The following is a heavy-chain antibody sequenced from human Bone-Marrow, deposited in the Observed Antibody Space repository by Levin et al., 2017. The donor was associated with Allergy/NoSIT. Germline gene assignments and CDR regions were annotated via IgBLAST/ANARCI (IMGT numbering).Heavy chain of an antibody. Sequence: QPGGSLRLSCATSGFTFTTYDMQWVRQAPRKGLEWISGFSHSGSRLYYADSVKGRFTISIDKAKKSLFLQMNSLRDDDTAVYYCARDGPEKVDWGLGTLVTVSS. CDR3: ARDGPEKVD. D-gene: IGHD1-26*01. CDR2: FSHSGSRL. J-gene: IGHJ4*02. CDR1: GFTFTTYD. V-gene: IGHV3-48*03.